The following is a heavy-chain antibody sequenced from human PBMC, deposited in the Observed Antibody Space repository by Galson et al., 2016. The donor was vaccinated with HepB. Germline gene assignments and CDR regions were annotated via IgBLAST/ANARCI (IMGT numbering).Heavy chain of an antibody. V-gene: IGHV4-4*02. D-gene: IGHD7-27*01. J-gene: IGHJ4*02. CDR2: MYHGGYT. CDR1: GGSFTNNNW. Sequence: ETLSLTCAVSGGSFTNNNWWSWVRQPPGKGLEWIGEMYHGGYTNYNPSLKSRVTMSVDKSKNQFSLRLFAVTAADTAVYHCVRVWGKYFDYWGQGALVTVSS. CDR3: VRVWGKYFDY.